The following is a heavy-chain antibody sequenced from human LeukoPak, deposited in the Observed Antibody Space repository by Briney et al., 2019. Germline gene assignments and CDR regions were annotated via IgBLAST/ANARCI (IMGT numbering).Heavy chain of an antibody. Sequence: PGGSLRLSCAASGFTFSSYWMHWVCQAPGKGLVWVSRINSDGSSTSYADSVKGRFTISRDNAKNTLYLQMNSLRAEDTAVYYCARVGITMVRGVIITSGMDVWGQGTTVTVSS. CDR2: INSDGSST. J-gene: IGHJ6*02. CDR3: ARVGITMVRGVIITSGMDV. CDR1: GFTFSSYW. V-gene: IGHV3-74*01. D-gene: IGHD3-10*01.